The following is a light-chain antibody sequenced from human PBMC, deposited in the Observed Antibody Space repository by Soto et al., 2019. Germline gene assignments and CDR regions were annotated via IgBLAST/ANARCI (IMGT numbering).Light chain of an antibody. J-gene: IGKJ1*01. CDR1: ESIDSW. CDR2: KAS. V-gene: IGKV1-5*03. Sequence: DIQMTQSPSTLSASVGARVPITCRASESIDSWLAWHQQKPGRAPKLLISKASSLESGVPSRFSGSGFGTEFTLTISSLQPDDFATYYCQQYNSYRAFGQGTKVDI. CDR3: QQYNSYRA.